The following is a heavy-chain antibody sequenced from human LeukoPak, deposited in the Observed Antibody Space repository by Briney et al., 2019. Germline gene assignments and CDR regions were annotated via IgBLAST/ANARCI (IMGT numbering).Heavy chain of an antibody. Sequence: GGTLRLSCAASGFPFSTYWLNWVRQAPGKGLEWVANINQDGSEKYYVDSVKGRFTISRDNAKNSLYLHMNSLRAEDTAVYYCARSSTLDVWGQGTTVIVSS. V-gene: IGHV3-7*03. CDR1: GFPFSTYW. CDR3: ARSSTLDV. J-gene: IGHJ6*02. D-gene: IGHD3-3*02. CDR2: INQDGSEK.